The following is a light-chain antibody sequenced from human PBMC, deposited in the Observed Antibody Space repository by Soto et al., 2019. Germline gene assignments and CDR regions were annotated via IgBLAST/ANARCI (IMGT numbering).Light chain of an antibody. CDR3: CSYAGSSAI. Sequence: QSALTQPRSVSGSPGQSVTISCGGTSSDVGGYNHVSWYQQHPGKAPKVMIYDVSERPSGVPDRFSGSKSGNTASLTISGLQAEDEADYYGCSYAGSSAIFGRGTKLTVL. V-gene: IGLV2-11*01. CDR2: DVS. CDR1: SSDVGGYNH. J-gene: IGLJ2*01.